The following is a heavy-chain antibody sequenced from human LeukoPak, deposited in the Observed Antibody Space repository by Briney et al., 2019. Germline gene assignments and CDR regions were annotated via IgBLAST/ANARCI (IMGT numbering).Heavy chain of an antibody. V-gene: IGHV4-59*01. CDR3: ATSMGGSSRAFDS. CDR1: GGSISSYY. Sequence: SETLSLTCTVSGGSISSYYWSWIRQPPGKGLEWIGYIYYSGSTNYNPSLKSRVTISVDTSKNQFSLKLSSVPAADTAVYYCATSMGGSSRAFDSGGQGTLVTVSS. D-gene: IGHD1-26*01. J-gene: IGHJ4*02. CDR2: IYYSGST.